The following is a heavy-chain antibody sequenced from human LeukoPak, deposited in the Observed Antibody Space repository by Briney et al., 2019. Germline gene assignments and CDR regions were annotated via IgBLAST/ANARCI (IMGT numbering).Heavy chain of an antibody. V-gene: IGHV3-23*01. Sequence: GGSLRLSCTASGFTFSNYAMSWVRQAPGKGLEWVSSIDKNDATTNYADSVRGRFTISRDNSKNTLHLQMSSLRAEDTAVYYCAKYNGQLLEQWYYDYWGQGTLVTVSS. J-gene: IGHJ4*02. D-gene: IGHD1/OR15-1a*01. CDR1: GFTFSNYA. CDR2: IDKNDATT. CDR3: AKYNGQLLEQWYYDY.